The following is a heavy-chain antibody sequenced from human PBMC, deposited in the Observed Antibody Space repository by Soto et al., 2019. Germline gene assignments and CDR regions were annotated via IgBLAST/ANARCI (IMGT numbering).Heavy chain of an antibody. J-gene: IGHJ5*02. D-gene: IGHD3-16*01. CDR3: AKEVNHPVWGWGSFPVP. Sequence: EVQLLESGGALVQPGGSLRLSCVASGFTFIIYPMTCLRQAPGRGREWVSAISGSGDVAYHADSVKGRFTISRDNSKHTLYLQTNSLRVEDTAVYDCAKEVNHPVWGWGSFPVPWGQGTLVTVSS. V-gene: IGHV3-23*01. CDR2: ISGSGDVA. CDR1: GFTFIIYP.